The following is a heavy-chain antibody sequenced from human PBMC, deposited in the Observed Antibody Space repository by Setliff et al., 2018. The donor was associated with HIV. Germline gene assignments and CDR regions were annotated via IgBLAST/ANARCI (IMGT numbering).Heavy chain of an antibody. CDR1: EGSLSTYY. D-gene: IGHD5-12*01. Sequence: PSETLSLTCTVSEGSLSTYYWSWIRQPPGKGLEWIGYIYYNGSPTYNPSLKSRVTMSVDTSKNQFSLRLSSATAADTAVYYCARKHLANVFDYWGQGTLVTVSS. CDR2: IYYNGSP. V-gene: IGHV4-59*01. J-gene: IGHJ4*02. CDR3: ARKHLANVFDY.